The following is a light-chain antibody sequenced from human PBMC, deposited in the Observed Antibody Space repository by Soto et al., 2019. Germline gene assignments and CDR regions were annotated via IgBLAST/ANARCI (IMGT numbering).Light chain of an antibody. CDR3: QQYTRWPLT. CDR2: GAS. J-gene: IGKJ4*01. Sequence: EIVMTQSPATLSVSPGERATLSCRASQSVSSNLAWYQQKPGQAPSLLIYGASTRATGTPARFSGSGSGTEFTLTISSLQSEDFAVYYCQQYTRWPLTFGGGTRWIS. CDR1: QSVSSN. V-gene: IGKV3-15*01.